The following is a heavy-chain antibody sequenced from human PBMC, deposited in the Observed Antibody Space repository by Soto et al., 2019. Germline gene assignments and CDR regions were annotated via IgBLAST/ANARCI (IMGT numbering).Heavy chain of an antibody. V-gene: IGHV3-23*01. CDR3: AKDRPNFKYYYYMDV. Sequence: GGSLRLSCAASGFTFSSYAMRWVRQTPGKGLEWVSTISGSGVSTYYADSGKGRFTISRDNSKNTLYLQMNSLRAEDTAVYYCAKDRPNFKYYYYMDVWGKGTTVTVSS. J-gene: IGHJ6*03. CDR2: ISGSGVST. CDR1: GFTFSSYA. D-gene: IGHD1-1*01.